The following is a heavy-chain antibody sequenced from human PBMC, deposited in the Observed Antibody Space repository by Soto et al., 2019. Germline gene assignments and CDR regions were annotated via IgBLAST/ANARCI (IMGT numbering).Heavy chain of an antibody. V-gene: IGHV3-23*01. CDR2: IDSGGGST. Sequence: GGSLRLSCAASGFSFSNYAMSWVRQAPGTGLEWVSAIDSGGGSTYYAASVKGRFSISRDNSMNTLYLQMNSLRAEDTAIYYCTKEHSNYPDNWFDPWGQGTLVTVSS. J-gene: IGHJ5*02. D-gene: IGHD4-4*01. CDR3: TKEHSNYPDNWFDP. CDR1: GFSFSNYA.